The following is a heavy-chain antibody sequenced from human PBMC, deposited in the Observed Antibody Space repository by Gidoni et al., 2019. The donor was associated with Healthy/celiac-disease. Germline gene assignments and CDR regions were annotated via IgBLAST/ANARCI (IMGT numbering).Heavy chain of an antibody. CDR2: IKPDGSDK. CDR3: AREWRDGYNFGGGYFDY. Sequence: EVQLVESGGGLVQPGGSLRLSCAASGLPFSSYWMSWVRKAPGKGLGWVANIKPDGSDKYYVDYVTGRFTISRDNAKNSLYLQMNRLRAEDTAVYYCAREWRDGYNFGGGYFDYWGQGTLVTVSS. J-gene: IGHJ4*02. CDR1: GLPFSSYW. D-gene: IGHD5-12*01. V-gene: IGHV3-7*01.